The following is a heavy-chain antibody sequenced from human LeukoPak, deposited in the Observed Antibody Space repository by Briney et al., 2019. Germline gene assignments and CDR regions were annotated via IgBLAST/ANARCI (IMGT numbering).Heavy chain of an antibody. CDR2: ISYDGSNK. CDR3: ARGSGYSYGYFQH. D-gene: IGHD5-18*01. CDR1: GFTFSSYA. J-gene: IGHJ1*01. Sequence: TGGSLRLSCAASGFTFSSYAMHWVRQAPGKGLEWVAVISYDGSNKYYADSVKGRFTISRDNAKNSLYLQMNSLRAEDTAVYYCARGSGYSYGYFQHWGQGTLVTVSS. V-gene: IGHV3-30-3*01.